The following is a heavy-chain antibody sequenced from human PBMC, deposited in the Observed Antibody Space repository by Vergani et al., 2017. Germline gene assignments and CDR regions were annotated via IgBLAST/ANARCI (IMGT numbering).Heavy chain of an antibody. CDR2: IIPIFGTA. CDR3: ARNYYDSSGYYRGLFIPRGAFDI. Sequence: QVQLVQSGAEVKKPGSSVKVSCKASGGTFSSYAISWVRQAPGQGLEWMGGIIPIFGTANYAQKFQGRVTITADESTSTAYMELSSLRSDDTAVYYCARNYYDSSGYYRGLFIPRGAFDIWGQGTMVTVSS. J-gene: IGHJ3*02. V-gene: IGHV1-69*12. D-gene: IGHD3-22*01. CDR1: GGTFSSYA.